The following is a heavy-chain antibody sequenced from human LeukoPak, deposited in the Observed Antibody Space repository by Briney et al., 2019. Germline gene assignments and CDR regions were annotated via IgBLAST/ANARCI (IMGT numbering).Heavy chain of an antibody. CDR3: ARDTAVRDYYGSGSRLGGWFDP. D-gene: IGHD3-10*01. CDR2: MNQDGSDK. Sequence: GGSLRLSCAASGFTLSDFWMSWVRQAPGKGLEWVANMNQDGSDKNYVDSVKGRFTISRDNAENSLYLQMNSLRAEDTGVYYCARDTAVRDYYGSGSRLGGWFDPWGQGTLVTVSS. CDR1: GFTLSDFW. V-gene: IGHV3-7*01. J-gene: IGHJ5*02.